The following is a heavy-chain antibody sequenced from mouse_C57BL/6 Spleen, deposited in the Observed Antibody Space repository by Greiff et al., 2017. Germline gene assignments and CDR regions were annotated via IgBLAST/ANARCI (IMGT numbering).Heavy chain of an antibody. CDR3: ARTILYYYGSTDY. CDR1: GFTFSDYG. V-gene: IGHV5-17*01. D-gene: IGHD1-1*01. Sequence: EVMLVESGGGLVKPGGSLKLSCAASGFTFSDYGMHWVRQAPEKGLEWVAYISSGSSTIYYADTVKGRFTISRDNAKNTLFLQMTSLRSEDTAMYYCARTILYYYGSTDYWGQGTSVTVSS. J-gene: IGHJ4*01. CDR2: ISSGSSTI.